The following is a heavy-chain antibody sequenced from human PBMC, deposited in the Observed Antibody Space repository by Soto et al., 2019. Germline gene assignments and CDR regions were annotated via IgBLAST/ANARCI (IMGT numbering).Heavy chain of an antibody. CDR2: TSFDASNK. J-gene: IGHJ3*02. CDR3: ARDLGIVLMMYAFDI. D-gene: IGHD2-8*01. CDR1: GFTFSSHA. V-gene: IGHV3-30*10. Sequence: QVKLVESGGGVVQPGGSLRLSCTASGFTFSSHAIHWVRQAPGKGLEWVAVTSFDASNKYYTDSVRGRFTISRDNSKNTLYLRMSSLRTADTAVYYCARDLGIVLMMYAFDIWGQGTMVTVSS.